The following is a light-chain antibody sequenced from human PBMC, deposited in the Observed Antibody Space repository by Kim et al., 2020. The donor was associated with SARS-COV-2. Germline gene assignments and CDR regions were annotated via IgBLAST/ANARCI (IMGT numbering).Light chain of an antibody. Sequence: LSQGERATLSCRARKSVSKSLGWYQQKTGQAPRLLINDASNRATGIPARFSGSGSGTDFTLTISSLEPEDFAVYYCQQRSKWPLTFGGGTKVEIK. CDR2: DAS. J-gene: IGKJ4*01. CDR3: QQRSKWPLT. V-gene: IGKV3-11*01. CDR1: KSVSKS.